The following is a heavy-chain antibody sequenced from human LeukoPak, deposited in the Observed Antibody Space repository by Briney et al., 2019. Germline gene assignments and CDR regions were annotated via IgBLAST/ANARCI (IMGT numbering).Heavy chain of an antibody. J-gene: IGHJ4*02. CDR1: GGTFSSYA. D-gene: IGHD2-2*02. V-gene: IGHV1-69*13. Sequence: GASVKVSCKASGGTFSSYAISWVRQAPGQGLEWMGGIIPIFGTATYAQKFQGRVTITADESTSTAYMELSSLRSEDTAVYYCARGSRGYCSSTSCYMPDYWGQGTLVTVSS. CDR2: IIPIFGTA. CDR3: ARGSRGYCSSTSCYMPDY.